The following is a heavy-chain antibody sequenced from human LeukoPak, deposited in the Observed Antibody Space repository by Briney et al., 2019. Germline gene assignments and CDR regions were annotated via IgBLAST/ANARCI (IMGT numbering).Heavy chain of an antibody. J-gene: IGHJ6*02. V-gene: IGHV3-21*01. CDR2: ISSSSSYI. D-gene: IGHD3-3*01. Sequence: GGSLRLSCAASGFTFSSYSMTWVRQAPGKGLEWVSSISSSSSYIYYADSVKGRFTISRDNAKNSLYLQMNSLRAEDTAVYYCARDGQTPAYYDFWSGYPYGMDVWGQGTTVTVSS. CDR3: ARDGQTPAYYDFWSGYPYGMDV. CDR1: GFTFSSYS.